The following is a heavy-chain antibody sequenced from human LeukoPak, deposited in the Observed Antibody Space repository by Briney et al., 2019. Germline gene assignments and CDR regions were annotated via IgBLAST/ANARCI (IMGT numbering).Heavy chain of an antibody. V-gene: IGHV3-64D*09. D-gene: IGHD2-8*02. CDR1: GFTFNTYA. CDR2: IGTNGIST. CDR3: VKGQEVVYAPTFDY. Sequence: GGSLRLSCSASGFTFNTYAIHWVRQAPGKGLEYVSSIGTNGISTYYADSVTGRFTISRDNSKNSLYLQMSSLRAEDTAVYYCVKGQEVVYAPTFDYWGQGTLVTVSS. J-gene: IGHJ4*02.